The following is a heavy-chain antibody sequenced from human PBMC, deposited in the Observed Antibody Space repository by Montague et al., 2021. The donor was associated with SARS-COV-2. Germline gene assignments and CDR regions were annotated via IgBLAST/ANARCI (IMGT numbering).Heavy chain of an antibody. CDR1: GASVSGSD. D-gene: IGHD1-14*01. CDR2: FYSVGST. J-gene: IGHJ3*01. CDR3: ARETMRGDAFDF. Sequence: SETLSLTCTVSGASVSGSDWGWIRQSPGKGLDWIGYFYSVGSTDYNPSLTSPVTISRDTSKNQFSLTVRSVTAADTAVYSCARETMRGDAFDFWGQGTMVTVSS. V-gene: IGHV4-59*02.